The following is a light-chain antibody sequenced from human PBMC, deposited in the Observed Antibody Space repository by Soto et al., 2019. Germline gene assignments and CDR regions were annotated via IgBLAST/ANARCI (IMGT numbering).Light chain of an antibody. CDR1: QDISNF. CDR2: DAS. V-gene: IGKV1-27*01. J-gene: IGKJ5*01. CDR3: QQRNIWPPVT. Sequence: DFQMTQSPPSLSASVGDRVTITCRASQDISNFLAWYQQKPGKVPKVLIYDASTLQSGVPSRFSGSGSGTDFTLTISSLEPEDFAVYYCQQRNIWPPVTFGQGTRLEIK.